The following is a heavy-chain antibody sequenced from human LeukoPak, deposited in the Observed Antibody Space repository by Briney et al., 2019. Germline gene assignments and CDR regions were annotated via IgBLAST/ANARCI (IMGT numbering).Heavy chain of an antibody. CDR3: ARHKNQAYFDY. CDR1: DYSISSGYY. V-gene: IGHV4-38-2*02. Sequence: SETLSLTCTVSDYSISSGYYWGWIRQPPGKGLEWIGSIYYSGSTYYNPSLKSRVTISVDTSKNQFSLKLSSVTAADTAVYYCARHKNQAYFDYWGQGTLVTVSS. D-gene: IGHD1-14*01. CDR2: IYYSGST. J-gene: IGHJ4*02.